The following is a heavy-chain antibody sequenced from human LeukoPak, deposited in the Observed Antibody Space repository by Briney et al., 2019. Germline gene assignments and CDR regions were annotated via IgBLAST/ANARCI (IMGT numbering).Heavy chain of an antibody. CDR3: ARGGIWFTNYYFDY. CDR1: GGSFSGYY. J-gene: IGHJ4*02. CDR2: VNHSGIT. D-gene: IGHD3-10*01. Sequence: SETLSRNCAVYGGSFSGYYWSWMRQRPGMGLEWIGEVNHSGITNYNPSLKSRVTTSVDTSKNQFSLKLSSVTAADTAVYNCARGGIWFTNYYFDYWGQGTLVTVSS. V-gene: IGHV4-34*01.